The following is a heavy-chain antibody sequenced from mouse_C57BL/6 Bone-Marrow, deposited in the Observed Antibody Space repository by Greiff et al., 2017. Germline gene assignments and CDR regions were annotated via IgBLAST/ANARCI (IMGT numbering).Heavy chain of an antibody. CDR3: AHDNYFYWYFAD. CDR2: LDPNSGGT. D-gene: IGHD2-1*01. V-gene: IGHV1-72*01. J-gene: IGHJ1*03. CDR1: GYTFTSYW. Sequence: QVQLKQPGAELVKPGASVKLSCKASGYTFTSYWMHWVKQRPGRGLEWIGRLDPNSGGTKDNEKFKSKATLTVDKPSSTAYMQLSSLTSEDSAVYYCAHDNYFYWYFADWGKGTTVTVSS.